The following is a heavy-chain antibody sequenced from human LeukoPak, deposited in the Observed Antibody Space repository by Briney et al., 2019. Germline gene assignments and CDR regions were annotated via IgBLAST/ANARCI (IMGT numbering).Heavy chain of an antibody. CDR1: GYSFTSYG. Sequence: ASVKVSCKASGYSFTSYGFSWVRQAPGQGLEWMGWTGVYNGNTNYARKLKGRVTMTTDTSTNTAYLEVRSLRSDDTAVYYCARDIVPRGGILPTGYWGQGTLVTVSS. CDR2: TGVYNGNT. J-gene: IGHJ4*02. V-gene: IGHV1-18*01. CDR3: ARDIVPRGGILPTGY. D-gene: IGHD3-10*01.